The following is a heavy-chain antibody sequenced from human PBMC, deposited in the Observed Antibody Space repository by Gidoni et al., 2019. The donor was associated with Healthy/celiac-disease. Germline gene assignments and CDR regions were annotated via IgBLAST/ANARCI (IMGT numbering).Heavy chain of an antibody. D-gene: IGHD6-19*01. CDR1: GFTFSSYS. CDR2: ISSSSNYI. J-gene: IGHJ4*02. V-gene: IGHV3-21*01. CDR3: ARGGLGLVHGTIDY. Sequence: EVQLVESGGGLVKPGGSLRLSCAASGFTFSSYSMNWVRQAPGKGLEWFSSISSSSNYIYYADSVKGRFTISRDNAKNSLYLQMNSLRAEDTAVYYCARGGLGLVHGTIDYWGQGTLVTVSS.